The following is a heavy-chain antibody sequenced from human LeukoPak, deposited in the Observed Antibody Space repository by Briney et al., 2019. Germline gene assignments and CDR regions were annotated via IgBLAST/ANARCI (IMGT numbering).Heavy chain of an antibody. D-gene: IGHD3-3*01. CDR1: GYTFTGYY. Sequence: ASVKVSCKASGYTFTGYYTHWVRQAPGQGLEWMGWINPNSGGTNYAQKFQGRVTMTRDTSISTAYMELSRLRSDDTAVYYCARGGITIFGVVILTNLYYFDYWGQGTLVTVSS. CDR3: ARGGITIFGVVILTNLYYFDY. J-gene: IGHJ4*02. V-gene: IGHV1-2*02. CDR2: INPNSGGT.